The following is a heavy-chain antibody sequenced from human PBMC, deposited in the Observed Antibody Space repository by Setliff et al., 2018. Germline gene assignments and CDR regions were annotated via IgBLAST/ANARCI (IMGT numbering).Heavy chain of an antibody. V-gene: IGHV3-7*03. CDR3: TGGIGWAFES. Sequence: GGSLRLSCAASGFTFSSYRMSWVRQAPGKGLVWVAVIWYDGSQKYHADSVKGRFTISRDNAKNSLYLQMDSLRAEDTATYYCTGGIGWAFESWGQGTLVTSPQ. CDR2: IWYDGSQK. D-gene: IGHD6-19*01. J-gene: IGHJ4*02. CDR1: GFTFSSYR.